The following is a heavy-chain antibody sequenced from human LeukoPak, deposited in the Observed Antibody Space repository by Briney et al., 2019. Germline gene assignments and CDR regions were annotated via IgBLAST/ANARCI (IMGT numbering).Heavy chain of an antibody. D-gene: IGHD3-9*01. V-gene: IGHV3-30*02. Sequence: GGSLRLSCAVSGFTFSNYGIHWVRQAPGKGLEWVAFIQDNGSDKKYADSMKGRLSISRDNSKNTLSLQVNGLRAEDTAVYYCARDNRDWSFDYWGQGTPVIVSS. CDR2: IQDNGSDK. CDR3: ARDNRDWSFDY. J-gene: IGHJ4*02. CDR1: GFTFSNYG.